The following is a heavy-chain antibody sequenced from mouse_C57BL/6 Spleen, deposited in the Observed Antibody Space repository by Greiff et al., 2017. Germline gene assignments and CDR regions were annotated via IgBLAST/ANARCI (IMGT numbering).Heavy chain of an antibody. CDR3: AKSPSGTGSGAFDY. V-gene: IGHV2-5*01. J-gene: IGHJ2*01. CDR2: IWRGGST. CDR1: GFSLTSYG. Sequence: QVQLKESGPGLVQPSQSLSITCTVSGFSLTSYGVHWVRQSPGKGLEWLGVIWRGGSTDYNAAFMSRLSITKDNSKSQVFFKMNSLQADDTAIYYGAKSPSGTGSGAFDYWGQGTTLTVSS. D-gene: IGHD4-1*01.